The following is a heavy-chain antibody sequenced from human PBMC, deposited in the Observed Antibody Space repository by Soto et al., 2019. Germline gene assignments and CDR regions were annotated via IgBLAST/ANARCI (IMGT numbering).Heavy chain of an antibody. J-gene: IGHJ1*01. Sequence: QVQLVQSGAEVRKPGSSVRVSCKASGGSFNRHTISWVRQAPGQGLELMGGIIPIFGTANHAQKFQGRVTIIADESTTTVYMELSSLRSDDTDIYYCARGWGYDSTDYYYAYWGQGTLVIVSS. D-gene: IGHD3-22*01. CDR2: IIPIFGTA. CDR1: GGSFNRHT. V-gene: IGHV1-69*01. CDR3: ARGWGYDSTDYYYAY.